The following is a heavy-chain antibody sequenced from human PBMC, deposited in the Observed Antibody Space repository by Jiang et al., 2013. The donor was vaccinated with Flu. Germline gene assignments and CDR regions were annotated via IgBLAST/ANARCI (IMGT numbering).Heavy chain of an antibody. CDR2: TSFDGSKN. J-gene: IGHJ4*02. CDR3: ARGAVVAGTVFFDF. Sequence: QLVESGGGVVQPGRSLKLSCAASGFIFPNYAIHWVRQAPGKGLEWVAITSFDGSKNYYGDSVKGRFTISRDNSKNTVFLQMNTLSSDDTGVYFCARGAVVAGTVFFDFWGQGTQVTVSS. CDR1: GFIFPNYA. V-gene: IGHV3-30-3*01. D-gene: IGHD2-15*01.